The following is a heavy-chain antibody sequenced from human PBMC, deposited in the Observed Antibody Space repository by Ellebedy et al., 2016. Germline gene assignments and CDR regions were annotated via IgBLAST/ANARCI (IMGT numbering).Heavy chain of an antibody. J-gene: IGHJ5*02. CDR3: IMIDSSSHRWLDP. D-gene: IGHD2-2*01. CDR2: INNDGSKL. V-gene: IGHV3-74*01. Sequence: GGSLRLXCAVSGFTFSAYWVYWVRQAPGKGLVWVSRINNDGSKLSYAESVKGRFTISRENARNSLYLHMTSLGADDTAVYYCIMIDSSSHRWLDPWGQGTLVTVSS. CDR1: GFTFSAYW.